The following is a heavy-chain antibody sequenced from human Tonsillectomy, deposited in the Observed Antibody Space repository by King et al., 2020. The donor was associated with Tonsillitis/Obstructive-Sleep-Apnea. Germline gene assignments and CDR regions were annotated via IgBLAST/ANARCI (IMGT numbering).Heavy chain of an antibody. J-gene: IGHJ5*02. D-gene: IGHD6-19*01. CDR3: ARDPGYSIDWGSWFDA. CDR2: INPSGGST. Sequence: VQLVESGAEVKKPGASVKVSCKASGYTFTNYYMHWVRQAPGQGLEWMGKINPSGGSTTYAQKFEGRNTMTRDTSTSTVYMELSSLRSGDRAVYFCARDPGYSIDWGSWFDAWGQGTPVTVSS. V-gene: IGHV1-46*01. CDR1: GYTFTNYY.